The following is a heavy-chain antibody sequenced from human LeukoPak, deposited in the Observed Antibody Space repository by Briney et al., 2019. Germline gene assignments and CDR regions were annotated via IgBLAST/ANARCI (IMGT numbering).Heavy chain of an antibody. CDR3: ASADRWEHLFFYFRY. CDR2: IRSKAYEGTT. Sequence: GGSLRLSCTASGFTFGDYAMSWFRQAPGKGLEWVGFIRSKAYEGTTEYAASVKGRFTISRDDSKSIAYLQMNSLKTEDTAFYYCASADRWEHLFFYFRYWGRGSLVTVSS. CDR1: GFTFGDYA. V-gene: IGHV3-49*03. J-gene: IGHJ4*02. D-gene: IGHD1-26*01.